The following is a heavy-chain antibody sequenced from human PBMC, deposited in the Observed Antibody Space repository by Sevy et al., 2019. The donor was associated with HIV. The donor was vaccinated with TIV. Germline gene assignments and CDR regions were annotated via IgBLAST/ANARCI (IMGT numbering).Heavy chain of an antibody. Sequence: GGSLRLSCAASGFTFSSYGMNWVRQAPGKGLEWVAALSYGGSNKYYADSVKGRFNISRDNSKNTLYLQMNSLRAEETAVYYGARDRCSGGSCYFFDYWGQGTLVTVSS. D-gene: IGHD2-15*01. CDR1: GFTFSSYG. V-gene: IGHV3-33*01. CDR2: LSYGGSNK. J-gene: IGHJ4*02. CDR3: ARDRCSGGSCYFFDY.